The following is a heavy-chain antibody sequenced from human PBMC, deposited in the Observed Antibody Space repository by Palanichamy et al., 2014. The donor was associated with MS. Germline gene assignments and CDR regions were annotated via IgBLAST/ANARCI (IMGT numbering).Heavy chain of an antibody. CDR1: GFTFSSYS. CDR2: ISSSTYI. D-gene: IGHD5-18*01. V-gene: IGHV3-21*01. CDR3: AREQITPGYSYGYDGYFDY. J-gene: IGHJ4*02. Sequence: EVQLVESGGGLVKPGGSLRLSCAASGFTFSSYSMNWVRQAPGKGLEWVSSISSSTYIYYADSVKGRFTISRDNAKNSLYLQMNSLRAEDTAVYYCAREQITPGYSYGYDGYFDYWGQGTLVTVSS.